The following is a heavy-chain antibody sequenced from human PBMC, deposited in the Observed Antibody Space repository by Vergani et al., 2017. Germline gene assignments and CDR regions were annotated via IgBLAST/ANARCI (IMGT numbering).Heavy chain of an antibody. D-gene: IGHD2-15*01. CDR1: GGSISSSSYY. Sequence: QVQLQESGPGLVKPSETLSLTCTVSGGSISSSSYYWGWIRQPPGKGLEWIGSIYYSGSTYYNPSLKSRVTISVDTSKNQFSLKLSSVTAADTAVYYCGVVVVAATHYYYYGMDVWGQGTTVTVSS. J-gene: IGHJ6*02. V-gene: IGHV4-39*07. CDR2: IYYSGST. CDR3: GVVVVAATHYYYYGMDV.